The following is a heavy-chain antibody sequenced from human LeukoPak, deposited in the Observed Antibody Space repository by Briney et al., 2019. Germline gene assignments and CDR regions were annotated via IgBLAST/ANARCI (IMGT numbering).Heavy chain of an antibody. J-gene: IGHJ4*02. Sequence: PGGSLRLSCAASGFTFSSYWMSWVRQAPGKGVEGVANIKQDGSEKYYVDSVKGRFTISRDNAKNSLYLQMNSLRAEDTAVYYCAKDQGGSYYDYWGQGTLVTVSS. CDR2: IKQDGSEK. D-gene: IGHD1-26*01. CDR1: GFTFSSYW. CDR3: AKDQGGSYYDY. V-gene: IGHV3-7*03.